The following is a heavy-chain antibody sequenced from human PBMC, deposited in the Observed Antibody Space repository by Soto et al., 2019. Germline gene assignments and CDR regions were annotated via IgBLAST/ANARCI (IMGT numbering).Heavy chain of an antibody. CDR3: ARGQPVYDYVWGSYRSDAFDI. Sequence: SVKVSCKASGGTFSIYAISWVRQSPLQWLDWMGGIIPIFGTANYAQKFQGRVTITADESTSTAYMELSSLRSEDTAVYYCARGQPVYDYVWGSYRSDAFDIWGQGTMVTVSS. CDR1: GGTFSIYA. V-gene: IGHV1-69*13. CDR2: IIPIFGTA. J-gene: IGHJ3*02. D-gene: IGHD3-16*02.